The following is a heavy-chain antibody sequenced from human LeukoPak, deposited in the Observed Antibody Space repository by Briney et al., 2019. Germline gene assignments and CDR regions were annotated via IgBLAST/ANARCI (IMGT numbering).Heavy chain of an antibody. V-gene: IGHV3-30*18. Sequence: GGSLRLSCAASAFTFNNYGMHWVREAPGKGLEWVAVISYDGSYKYYTDSVKGRFTISRDNSKNTLHLQMNSLRADDTAVYYCAKSLSDGYDYWGQGTPVTVSS. CDR3: AKSLSDGYDY. CDR2: ISYDGSYK. J-gene: IGHJ4*02. CDR1: AFTFNNYG. D-gene: IGHD6-13*01.